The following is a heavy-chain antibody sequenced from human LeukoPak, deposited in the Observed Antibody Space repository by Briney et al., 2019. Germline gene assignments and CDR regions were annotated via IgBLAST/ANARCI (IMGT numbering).Heavy chain of an antibody. CDR1: VGSITSSNHL. J-gene: IGHJ4*02. Sequence: SETLSLTCSVSVGSITSSNHLWGWIRQTPGDGLEWIGSVFFQNTYYNPSLKSRVTTSVDRTRSLLSLDLRSVTAADTALYYCARQKGSTGFLDFWGRGTLVTVSS. V-gene: IGHV4-39*01. CDR3: ARQKGSTGFLDF. CDR2: VFFQNT. D-gene: IGHD6-25*01.